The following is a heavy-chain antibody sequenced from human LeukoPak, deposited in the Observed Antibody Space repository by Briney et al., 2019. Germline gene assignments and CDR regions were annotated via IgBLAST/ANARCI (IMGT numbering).Heavy chain of an antibody. Sequence: GGSLRLSCAASGFTFSSYGMHWVRQAPGKGLEWVAVISYDGSNKYYADSVKGRFTISRDNSKNTLYLQMNSLRAEDTAVYYCANVMLIAVAGTVDYWGQGTLVTVSS. J-gene: IGHJ4*02. V-gene: IGHV3-30*18. D-gene: IGHD6-19*01. CDR3: ANVMLIAVAGTVDY. CDR1: GFTFSSYG. CDR2: ISYDGSNK.